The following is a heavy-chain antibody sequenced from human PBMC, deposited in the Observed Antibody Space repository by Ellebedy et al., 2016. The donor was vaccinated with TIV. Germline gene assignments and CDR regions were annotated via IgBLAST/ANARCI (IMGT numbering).Heavy chain of an antibody. CDR2: ISYDGSEK. J-gene: IGHJ3*01. Sequence: LSLTCAASGFTFSNYVMSWVRQAPGKGLEWVAVISYDGSEKLYADSVKGRFSISRDNSNSTLYLQMNSLRAEDTAVYYCARGGFLEWLSMGDAFDFWGQGTMVTVSS. CDR1: GFTFSNYV. CDR3: ARGGFLEWLSMGDAFDF. V-gene: IGHV3-30*03. D-gene: IGHD3-3*01.